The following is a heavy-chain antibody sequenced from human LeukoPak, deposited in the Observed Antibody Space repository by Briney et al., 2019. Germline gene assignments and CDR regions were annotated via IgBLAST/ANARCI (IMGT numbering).Heavy chain of an antibody. J-gene: IGHJ3*02. Sequence: ASVKASCKASGYTFTGYYMHWVRQAPGQGLEWMGWINPNSGGTNYAQKFQGRVTMTRDTPISTAYMELSRLRSDDTAVYYCARSYSGSYYVDAFDIWGQGTMVTVSS. D-gene: IGHD1-26*01. V-gene: IGHV1-2*02. CDR3: ARSYSGSYYVDAFDI. CDR1: GYTFTGYY. CDR2: INPNSGGT.